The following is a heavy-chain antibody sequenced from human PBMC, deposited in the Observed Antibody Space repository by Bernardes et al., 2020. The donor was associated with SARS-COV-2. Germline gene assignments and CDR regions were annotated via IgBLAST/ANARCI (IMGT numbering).Heavy chain of an antibody. D-gene: IGHD1-26*01. Sequence: GGSLRLSCAASGFTFTSYAISWVRQAPGKGLEWVSSISASGGSTYYADSVRGRFTFSRDNSKNMLFLQMNSLRAEDTAVYYCARHCSATSKYFLDSWGQGTLVTVSS. CDR2: ISASGGST. CDR3: ARHCSATSKYFLDS. V-gene: IGHV3-23*01. J-gene: IGHJ4*02. CDR1: GFTFTSYA.